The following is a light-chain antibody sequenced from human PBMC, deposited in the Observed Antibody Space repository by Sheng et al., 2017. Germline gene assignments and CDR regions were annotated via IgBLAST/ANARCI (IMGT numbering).Light chain of an antibody. J-gene: IGLJ1*01. Sequence: SYELTQPPSVSVSPGQTASITCSGDKLGHKYACWYQQKAGQSPVLVIYQNIKRPLGIPERFSGSNSGNTATLTISGTQGMDEADYYCQACDSSTAWVFGTGTRVTVL. CDR1: KLGHKY. CDR3: QACDSSTAWV. CDR2: QNI. V-gene: IGLV3-1*01.